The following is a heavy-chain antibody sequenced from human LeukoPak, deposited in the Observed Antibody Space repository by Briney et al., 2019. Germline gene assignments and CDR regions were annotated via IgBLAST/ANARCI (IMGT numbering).Heavy chain of an antibody. CDR2: IYYSGST. V-gene: IGHV4-30-4*01. J-gene: IGHJ4*02. CDR1: GGSISSGDYY. Sequence: SQTLSLTCIVSGGSISSGDYYWSWIRQPPGKGLEWIGYIYYSGSTYYNPSLKSRITMSVDTSKNQFSLKLSSVTAADAAVYYCATHSSSYSYFDYWGQGTLVTVSS. CDR3: ATHSSSYSYFDY. D-gene: IGHD3-22*01.